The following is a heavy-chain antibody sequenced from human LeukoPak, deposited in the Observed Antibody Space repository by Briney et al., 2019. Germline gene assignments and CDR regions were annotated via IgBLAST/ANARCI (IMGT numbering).Heavy chain of an antibody. D-gene: IGHD4-17*01. CDR3: ARESTTVTSRSYFDY. J-gene: IGHJ4*02. V-gene: IGHV3-7*03. CDR2: IKQDGSEK. CDR1: GFTFSSYW. Sequence: GGSLRLSCAASGFTFSSYWMSWVRQAPGKGLEWVANIKQDGSEKYYVDSVKGRFTISRDNAKNSLYLQMNSLRAEDTAVYYCARESTTVTSRSYFDYWGQGTLVTASS.